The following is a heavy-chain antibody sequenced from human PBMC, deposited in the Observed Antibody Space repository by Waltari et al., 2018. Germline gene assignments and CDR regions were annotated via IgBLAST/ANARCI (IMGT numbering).Heavy chain of an antibody. V-gene: IGHV3-53*01. D-gene: IGHD4-17*01. CDR1: GFPVHHNY. CDR2: MYSGGTT. CDR3: ATDPGLRNGMDG. Sequence: EVQLVESGGGLIQPGGSLSLSCAASGFPVHHNYMNWVRQAPGKGLEWVSVMYSGGTTYYTDSVKGRFTISRDNSKNTVYLQMNNLRAEDTAVYYCATDPGLRNGMDGWGQGTTVTVSS. J-gene: IGHJ6*02.